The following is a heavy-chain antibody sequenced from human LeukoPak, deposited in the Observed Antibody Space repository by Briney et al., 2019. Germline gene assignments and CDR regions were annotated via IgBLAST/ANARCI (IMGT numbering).Heavy chain of an antibody. Sequence: PSETLSCTCSVSGVSNCGISGRSLRQPPGKRLEWIGYMFYGGSTNYNPSLRSRVTISVDTSKNQFSLRLSSVTAADTAVYYCARRYIGAAELSDYWGQGTLVTVSS. CDR1: GVSNCGIS. D-gene: IGHD6-25*01. CDR3: ARRYIGAAELSDY. J-gene: IGHJ4*02. V-gene: IGHV4-59*08. CDR2: MFYGGST.